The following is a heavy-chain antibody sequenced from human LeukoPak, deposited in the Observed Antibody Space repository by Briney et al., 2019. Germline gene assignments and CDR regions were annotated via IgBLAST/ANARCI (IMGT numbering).Heavy chain of an antibody. CDR1: GGTFSSYA. J-gene: IGHJ4*02. V-gene: IGHV1-69*04. Sequence: SVKVSCKASGGTFSSYAISWVRQAPGQGLEWMGRIIPILGIANYAQKFQGRVTITADKSTSTAYMELSSLRSEDTAVYYCARESRGKQLAPSYWGQGTLVTVSS. CDR3: ARESRGKQLAPSY. CDR2: IIPILGIA. D-gene: IGHD6-6*01.